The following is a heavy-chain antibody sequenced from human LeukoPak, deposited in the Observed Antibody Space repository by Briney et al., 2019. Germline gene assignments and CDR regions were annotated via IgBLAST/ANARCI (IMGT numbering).Heavy chain of an antibody. CDR3: ATYSSSSTSPGYYYYYLDV. CDR1: GFTVSSNY. J-gene: IGHJ6*03. V-gene: IGHV3-66*02. CDR2: IYSGGST. D-gene: IGHD6-6*01. Sequence: PGGSLRLSCAASGFTVSSNYMSWVRQAPGKGLEWVSVIYSGGSTYHADSVKGRFPISRDNSKNTLYLQMNSLRAEDTAVYYCATYSSSSTSPGYYYYYLDVWGKGTTVTVSS.